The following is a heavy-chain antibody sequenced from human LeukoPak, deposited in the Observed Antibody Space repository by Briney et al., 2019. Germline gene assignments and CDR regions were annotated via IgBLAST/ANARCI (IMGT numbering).Heavy chain of an antibody. CDR2: ISGSGGST. V-gene: IGHV3-23*01. J-gene: IGHJ4*02. CDR3: AKWVVPAEGYFDY. Sequence: GGSLRLSCAASGFTFSSYAMSWVRQAPGKGVEGVSAISGSGGSTYYADSVKGRFTISRDNSKNTLYLQMNSLRAEDTAVYCCAKWVVPAEGYFDYWGQGTLVTVSS. CDR1: GFTFSSYA. D-gene: IGHD2-2*01.